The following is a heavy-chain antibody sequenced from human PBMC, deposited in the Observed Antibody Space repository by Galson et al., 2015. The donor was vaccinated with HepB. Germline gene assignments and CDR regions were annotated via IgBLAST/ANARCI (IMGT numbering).Heavy chain of an antibody. CDR1: GYTFTGYY. CDR2: INPNSGGT. V-gene: IGHV1-2*04. J-gene: IGHJ4*02. D-gene: IGHD3-3*01. CDR3: ARGPLPSRFYYDCWSGYYTYFDY. Sequence: SVKVSCKASGYTFTGYYMHWVRQAPGQGLEWMGWINPNSGGTNYAQKFQGWVTMTRDTSISTAYMELSRLRSDDTAVYCCARGPLPSRFYYDCWSGYYTYFDYWGQGTLVTVSS.